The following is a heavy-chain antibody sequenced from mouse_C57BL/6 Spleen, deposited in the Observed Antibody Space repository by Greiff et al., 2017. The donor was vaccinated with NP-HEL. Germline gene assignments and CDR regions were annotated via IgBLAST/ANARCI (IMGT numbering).Heavy chain of an antibody. CDR3: AIETTLHYYAMDY. CDR1: GYTFTSYW. D-gene: IGHD1-1*01. CDR2: IHPSDSDT. V-gene: IGHV1-74*01. J-gene: IGHJ4*01. Sequence: VQLQQPGAELVKPGASVKVSCKATGYTFTSYWMHWVKQRPGQGLEWIGRIHPSDSDTNYNQKFKGKATLTVDTSSSTAYMQLSSLTSEDSAVYYCAIETTLHYYAMDYWGQGTSVTVSS.